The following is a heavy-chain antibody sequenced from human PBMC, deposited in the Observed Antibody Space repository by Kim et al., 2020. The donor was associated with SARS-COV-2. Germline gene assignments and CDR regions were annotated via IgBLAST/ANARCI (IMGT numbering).Heavy chain of an antibody. V-gene: IGHV5-10-1*01. CDR2: IDPSDSYT. CDR1: GYSFTSYW. D-gene: IGHD2-15*01. CDR3: ARHFGGGYCSCGSCYSGLNWFDP. Sequence: GESLKISCKGSGYSFTSYWISWVRQMPGKGLEWMGRIDPSDSYTNYSPSFQGHVTISADKSISTAYLQWSSLKASDTAMYYCARHFGGGYCSCGSCYSGLNWFDPWGQGTLVTVSS. J-gene: IGHJ5*02.